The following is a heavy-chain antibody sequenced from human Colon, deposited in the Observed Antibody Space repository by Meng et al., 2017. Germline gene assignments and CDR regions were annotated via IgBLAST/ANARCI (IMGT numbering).Heavy chain of an antibody. CDR3: ARVPTTVDPFES. CDR1: GGSISSNNW. V-gene: IGHV4-4*02. D-gene: IGHD4-23*01. J-gene: IGHJ4*02. CDR2: IYQSGST. Sequence: QGLLQESGPGLVKPSGTLSLTCTVDGGSISSNNWWSWVRQSPGRGLEWIGEIYQSGSTNYSPSLKSRVTISLDKSKNQFSLKVSYMTAADTAVYFCARVPTTVDPFESWGQGTLVTVSS.